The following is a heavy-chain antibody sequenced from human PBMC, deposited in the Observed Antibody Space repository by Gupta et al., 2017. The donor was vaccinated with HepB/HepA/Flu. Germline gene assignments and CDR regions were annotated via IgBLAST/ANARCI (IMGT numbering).Heavy chain of an antibody. V-gene: IGHV3-7*01. J-gene: IGHJ5*02. CDR1: GFSFSNDW. CDR2: INPDGSVR. CDR3: VRVDIS. D-gene: IGHD2-2*03. Sequence: EVQLEESGGGLVKPGGSLRLSCAASGFSFSNDWMNWVRQVSGKGLEWVANINPDGSVRRYVDSVKGRFIISRDNAKNSLYLQMSSLRAEDTAVYYGVRVDISWGQGTLVTVSP.